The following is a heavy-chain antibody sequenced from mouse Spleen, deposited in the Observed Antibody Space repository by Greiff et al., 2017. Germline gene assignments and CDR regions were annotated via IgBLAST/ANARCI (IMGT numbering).Heavy chain of an antibody. V-gene: IGHV1S137*01. CDR1: GYTFTDYA. CDR3: ARGYYGSSSWFAY. D-gene: IGHD1-1*01. J-gene: IGHJ3*01. CDR2: ISTYYGDA. Sequence: LVRPGVSVKISCKGSGYTFTDYAMHWVKQSHAKSLEWIGVISTYYGDASYNQKFKGKATMTVDKSSSTAYMELARLTSEDSAIYYCARGYYGSSSWFAYWGQGTLVTVSA.